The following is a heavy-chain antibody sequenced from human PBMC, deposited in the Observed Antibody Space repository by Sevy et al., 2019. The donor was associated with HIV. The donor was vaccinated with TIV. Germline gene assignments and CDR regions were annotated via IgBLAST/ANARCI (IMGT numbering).Heavy chain of an antibody. Sequence: ASVKVSCKTFGYTFTDNYIHWVRQAPGQGLEWMGRFNPLSGGTKSAQQFQGRVTMTRDTSISTAYMEVSRLRFDDTAVYYCARAAGSTYYGLLDYWGQGSLVTVSS. V-gene: IGHV1-2*06. CDR1: GYTFTDNY. J-gene: IGHJ4*02. CDR2: FNPLSGGT. D-gene: IGHD1-26*01. CDR3: ARAAGSTYYGLLDY.